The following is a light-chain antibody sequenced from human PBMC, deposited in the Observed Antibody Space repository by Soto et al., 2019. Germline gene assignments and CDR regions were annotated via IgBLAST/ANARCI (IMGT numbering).Light chain of an antibody. CDR2: GAS. CDR3: QQYTNWPPT. CDR1: QSVSSN. Sequence: EIVMTQSPATLSFSPGERATLSCRASQSVSSNLAWYQQKPGQAPRLLIYGASTRATGIPARFSGSGSGTKFTLTISSLQSEDFAVSYCQQYTNWPPTFGQGT. J-gene: IGKJ1*01. V-gene: IGKV3-15*01.